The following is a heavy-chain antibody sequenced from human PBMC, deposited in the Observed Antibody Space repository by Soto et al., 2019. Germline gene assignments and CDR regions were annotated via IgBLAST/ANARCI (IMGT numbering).Heavy chain of an antibody. J-gene: IGHJ6*02. CDR3: ARYSNNWFQTEGMDV. CDR2: IDTSGNT. CDR1: VDSITTYY. Sequence: SETLSLTCTVSVDSITTYYWSWIRQPAGKGLEWIGRIDTSGNTNYNPSLKSRVTMSVDTSKKQFSLKLTSVTAADTAVYYCARYSNNWFQTEGMDVWGQGATVT. V-gene: IGHV4-4*07. D-gene: IGHD6-13*01.